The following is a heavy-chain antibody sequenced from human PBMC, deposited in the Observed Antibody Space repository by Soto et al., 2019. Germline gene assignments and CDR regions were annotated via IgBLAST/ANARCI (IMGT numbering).Heavy chain of an antibody. CDR2: IHPSGRT. CDR1: GGSININKW. V-gene: IGHV4-4*02. J-gene: IGHJ4*02. D-gene: IGHD1-1*01. CDR3: ARDGDWKFDY. Sequence: QVQLQESGPGPVKPSGTLSLTCTVSGGSININKWWTWVRQPPGKGLEWVGEIHPSGRTNYSPALKSRLTWSVDKSISQLSLKLTSLTAADTAVYYCARDGDWKFDYWGQGTQVTVSA.